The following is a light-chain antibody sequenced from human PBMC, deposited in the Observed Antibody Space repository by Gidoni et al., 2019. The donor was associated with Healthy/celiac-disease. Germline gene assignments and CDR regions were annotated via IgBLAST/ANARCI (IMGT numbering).Light chain of an antibody. J-gene: IGKJ4*02. CDR1: QSISSY. CDR3: QQSNSTPLT. V-gene: IGKV1-39*01. Sequence: DTQITQFPSSLSASVGDRVTITCRASQSISSYLNWYQQKPGKAPKLLIYAASSLQSGVPSRFSGSGSGTDFTLTISSLQPEDFATYYCQQSNSTPLTFGGGTKVEIK. CDR2: AAS.